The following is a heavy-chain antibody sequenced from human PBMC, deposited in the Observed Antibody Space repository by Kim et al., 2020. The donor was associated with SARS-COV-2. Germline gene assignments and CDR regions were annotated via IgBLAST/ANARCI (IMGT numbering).Heavy chain of an antibody. D-gene: IGHD2-2*03. Sequence: SVKVSCKASGGTFSSYAISWVRQAPGQGLEWMGGIIPIFGTANYAQKFQGRVTITADESTSTAYMELSSLRSEDTAVYYCARGWDGYCSSTSCQYYYGMDVWGQGTTVTVSS. CDR2: IIPIFGTA. V-gene: IGHV1-69*13. CDR3: ARGWDGYCSSTSCQYYYGMDV. J-gene: IGHJ6*02. CDR1: GGTFSSYA.